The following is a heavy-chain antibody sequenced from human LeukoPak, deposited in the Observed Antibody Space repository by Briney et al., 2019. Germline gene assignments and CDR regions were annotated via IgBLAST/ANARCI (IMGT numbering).Heavy chain of an antibody. Sequence: GRSLRLSCAASGFTFDDYAMHWVRQPPGKGLEWVSGISWNSGSIGYADSGKGRFTISRDNAKNSLYLQMNSLRAEDMALYYCAKGSFRGITGTLRGGFDYGGQGTLVTVSS. CDR2: ISWNSGSI. CDR3: AKGSFRGITGTLRGGFDY. J-gene: IGHJ4*02. D-gene: IGHD1-7*01. V-gene: IGHV3-9*03. CDR1: GFTFDDYA.